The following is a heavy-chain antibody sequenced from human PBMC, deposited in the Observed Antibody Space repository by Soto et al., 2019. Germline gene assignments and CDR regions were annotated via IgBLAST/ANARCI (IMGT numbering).Heavy chain of an antibody. Sequence: ASVKVSSKASGYAFTSYALQSLRQAPEQRLEWMGWINAGNGNTKYSQKFQGRVTITRDTFASTAYMELSSLRSEDTAVYYCARGGPGYCSGGSCTFNFDYWGQGTLVTVSS. CDR2: INAGNGNT. V-gene: IGHV1-3*01. D-gene: IGHD2-15*01. J-gene: IGHJ4*02. CDR3: ARGGPGYCSGGSCTFNFDY. CDR1: GYAFTSYA.